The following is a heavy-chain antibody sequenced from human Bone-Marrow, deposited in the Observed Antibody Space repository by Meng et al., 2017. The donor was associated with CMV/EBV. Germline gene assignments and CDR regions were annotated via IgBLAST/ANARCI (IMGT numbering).Heavy chain of an antibody. J-gene: IGHJ4*02. CDR3: ARGGVPSAAGY. Sequence: GESLKIFCKASGYTFTSYEINWVRQATGQGLEWMGWMNPNSGNTGYAQKFQGRVTMTRNTSISTAYMELSSLRYEDTAVYYCARGGVPSAAGYWGQGMLVTVSS. CDR2: MNPNSGNT. CDR1: GYTFTSYE. V-gene: IGHV1-8*01. D-gene: IGHD2-2*01.